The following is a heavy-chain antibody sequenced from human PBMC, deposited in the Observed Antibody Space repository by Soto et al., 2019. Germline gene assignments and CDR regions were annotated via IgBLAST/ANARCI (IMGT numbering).Heavy chain of an antibody. Sequence: VQLVETGGGLVQPGESLSLSCAASGFTCSNHWINWIRQTPGRGLEWLAVIKQDGSEKYYVDSVKGRFTVSRDNAMNSAYLQMNSPRVDDTAVYYCARDWYMDYWGQGTLVTVSS. CDR3: ARDWYMDY. V-gene: IGHV3-7*04. D-gene: IGHD1-20*01. CDR1: GFTCSNHW. CDR2: IKQDGSEK. J-gene: IGHJ4*02.